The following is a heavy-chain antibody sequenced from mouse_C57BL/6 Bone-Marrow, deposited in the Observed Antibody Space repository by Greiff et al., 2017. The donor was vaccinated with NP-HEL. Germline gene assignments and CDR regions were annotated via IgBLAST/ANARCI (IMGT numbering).Heavy chain of an antibody. V-gene: IGHV1-85*01. CDR3: ARAGSSYLAWFAY. Sequence: QVQLQQSGPELVKPGASVKLSCKASGYTFTSYDINWVKQRPGQGLEWIGWLYPRDGSTKYNEKFKGKATLTVDTSSRTAYMELHSLTSEDSAVYFCARAGSSYLAWFAYWGQGTLVTVSA. CDR2: LYPRDGST. CDR1: GYTFTSYD. J-gene: IGHJ3*01. D-gene: IGHD1-1*01.